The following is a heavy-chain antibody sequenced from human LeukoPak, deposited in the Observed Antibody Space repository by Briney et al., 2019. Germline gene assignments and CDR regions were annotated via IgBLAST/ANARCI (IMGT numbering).Heavy chain of an antibody. V-gene: IGHV3-7*01. J-gene: IGHJ4*02. Sequence: PGGSLRLSCAASGLTFSSYWMSWVRQAPGKGLEWVANIEQDGSEKYYVDSVKGRFTISRDNAKNSLYLQMNSLRAEDTAVYYCARAVIAAADYYFDYWGQGTLVTVSS. CDR3: ARAVIAAADYYFDY. CDR2: IEQDGSEK. D-gene: IGHD6-13*01. CDR1: GLTFSSYW.